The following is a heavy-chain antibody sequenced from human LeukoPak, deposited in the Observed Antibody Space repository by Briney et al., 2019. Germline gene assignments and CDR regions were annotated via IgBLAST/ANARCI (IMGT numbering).Heavy chain of an antibody. J-gene: IGHJ4*02. CDR3: ARVNSSGWSS. CDR2: IYHTGRT. V-gene: IGHV4-39*07. Sequence: SETLSLTCTVSGDSISSSSYYWGWIRQPPGKGLEWIGNIYHTGRTYYNPSLKSRITISVDTSKNQFSLKLSSVTAADTAVYYCARVNSSGWSSWGQGTLVTVSS. D-gene: IGHD6-19*01. CDR1: GDSISSSSYY.